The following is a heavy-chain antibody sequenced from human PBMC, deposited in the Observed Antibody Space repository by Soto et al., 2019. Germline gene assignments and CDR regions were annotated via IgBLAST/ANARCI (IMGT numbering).Heavy chain of an antibody. CDR1: GGSISSSSYY. CDR3: ERHHGSTDYGDKTAFDY. Sequence: QLQLQESGPGLVKPSETLSLTCTVSGGSISSSSYYWGWIRQPPGKGLEWIGSIYYSGSTYYNPSLKSRVTISVDTSKNQFSLKLSSVTAADTALYYCERHHGSTDYGDKTAFDYWGQGTLVTVSS. V-gene: IGHV4-39*01. CDR2: IYYSGST. D-gene: IGHD4-17*01. J-gene: IGHJ4*02.